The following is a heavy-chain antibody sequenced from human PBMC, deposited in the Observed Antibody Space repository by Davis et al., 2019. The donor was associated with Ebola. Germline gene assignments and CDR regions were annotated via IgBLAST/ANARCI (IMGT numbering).Heavy chain of an antibody. V-gene: IGHV3-30*02. Sequence: GESLKISCATSGFNFRSYGMHWVRQAPGKGLEWVAFIRNDGSDKKYADSVKGRFTIFRDNSQNTLYLQMKSLRADDTAVYYCGIRGLEYSLPYWGQGALVTVSS. CDR1: GFNFRSYG. CDR2: IRNDGSDK. CDR3: GIRGLEYSLPY. D-gene: IGHD5-12*01. J-gene: IGHJ4*02.